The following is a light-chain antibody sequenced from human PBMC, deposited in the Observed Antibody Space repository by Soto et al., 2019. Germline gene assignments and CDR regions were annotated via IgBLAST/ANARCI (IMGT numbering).Light chain of an antibody. CDR1: SSDVGGYHY. J-gene: IGLJ1*01. CDR2: EVD. CDR3: LSYGGSNNYV. V-gene: IGLV2-8*01. Sequence: HSALAQPPSASESPGQSVTISCTGTSSDVGGYHYVSWYQHHPGRAPKLLIYEVDKRPPGVPGRFSGSKSGNTASLTVSGLQADDEADYYCLSYGGSNNYVFGTGTKVTVL.